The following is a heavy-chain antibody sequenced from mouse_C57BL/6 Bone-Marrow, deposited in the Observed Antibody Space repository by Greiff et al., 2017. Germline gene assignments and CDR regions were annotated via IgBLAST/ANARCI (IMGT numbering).Heavy chain of an antibody. CDR3: TSITTVVDAY. J-gene: IGHJ3*01. D-gene: IGHD1-1*01. V-gene: IGHV14-4*01. CDR2: IDPENGDT. Sequence: LVESGAELVRPGASVKLSCTASGFNIKDDYMPWVKQRPEQGLEWIGWIDPENGDTEYASKFQGKATITADTSSNTAYLQLSSLTSEDTAVYYSTSITTVVDAYWGQGTLVTVSA. CDR1: GFNIKDDY.